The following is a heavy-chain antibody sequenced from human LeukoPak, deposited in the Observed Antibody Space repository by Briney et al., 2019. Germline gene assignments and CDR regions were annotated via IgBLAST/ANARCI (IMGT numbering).Heavy chain of an antibody. CDR2: IWYDGSNK. D-gene: IGHD2-15*01. J-gene: IGHJ4*02. CDR3: ARVAARKDAYYFDY. V-gene: IGHV3-33*01. CDR1: GFTFSSYG. Sequence: GGSLRLSCAASGFTFSSYGMHWVRQAPGKGLEWVAVIWYDGSNKYYADSVKGRFTISRDNSKNTLYLQMNSLRAEDTAVYYCARVAARKDAYYFDYWGQGTLVTVSS.